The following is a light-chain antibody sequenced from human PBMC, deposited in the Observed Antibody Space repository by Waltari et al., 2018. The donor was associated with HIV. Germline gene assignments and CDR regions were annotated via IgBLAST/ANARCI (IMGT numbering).Light chain of an antibody. J-gene: IGLJ3*02. CDR3: GTWDTSLSAVV. CDR2: EDD. V-gene: IGLV1-51*02. Sequence: QSVLTQPPSVSAAPGQKVSLSCSGSTSNLGDNFLSWFQQFPGTAPKLLIYEDDKRPSGIPDRFTGFKSGTSATLVITGLQTGDEAVYYCGTWDTSLSAVVFGGGTNLTVL. CDR1: TSNLGDNF.